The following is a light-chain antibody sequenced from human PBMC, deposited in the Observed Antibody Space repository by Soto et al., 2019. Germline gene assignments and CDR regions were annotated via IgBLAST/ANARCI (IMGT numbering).Light chain of an antibody. V-gene: IGLV2-14*01. CDR1: SSDVGRYNY. CDR2: DVA. J-gene: IGLJ1*01. Sequence: QSVLTQPASVSGSPGQSITISCTGSSSDVGRYNYVSWYQQHPGKAPKLILYDVANRPSGISDRFSGSKSGNTASLTTSGLQAEDEADYYCSSYTSSSTTYVFGTGTKVTVL. CDR3: SSYTSSSTTYV.